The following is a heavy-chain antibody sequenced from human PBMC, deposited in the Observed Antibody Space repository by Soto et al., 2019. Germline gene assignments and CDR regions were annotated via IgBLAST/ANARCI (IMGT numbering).Heavy chain of an antibody. CDR1: GFTVSSND. CDR2: IYTGGGT. J-gene: IGHJ4*02. Sequence: EVQLVESGGGLVQPGGSLRLSCAPSGFTVSSNDMSWVRQAPGKGLEWVSVIYTGGGTYYADSVKGRFTISRDNSKNTLYLQMNSLRDEETAVYYCVRSFFCSGGSCYSISSHWGQGTLVTVSS. CDR3: VRSFFCSGGSCYSISSH. D-gene: IGHD2-15*01. V-gene: IGHV3-66*01.